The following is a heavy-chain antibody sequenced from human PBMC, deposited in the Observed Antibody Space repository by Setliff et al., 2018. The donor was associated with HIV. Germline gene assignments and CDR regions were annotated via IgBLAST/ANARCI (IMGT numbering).Heavy chain of an antibody. CDR2: IFSSGST. CDR1: GYSISSHY. D-gene: IGHD2-21*02. V-gene: IGHV4-59*11. Sequence: SETLSLTCTVSGYSISSHYWSWIRQPPGKELEWIGYIFSSGSTTYNPSLKSRVTISVDTSKNQFSLKLSSVTAADTAVYYCARELYGGNSRPFDYWGQGLLVTVSS. CDR3: ARELYGGNSRPFDY. J-gene: IGHJ4*02.